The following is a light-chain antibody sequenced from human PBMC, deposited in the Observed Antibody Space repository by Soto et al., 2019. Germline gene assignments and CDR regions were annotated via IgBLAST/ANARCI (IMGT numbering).Light chain of an antibody. CDR2: DAS. CDR3: QQRSNWPST. V-gene: IGKV3-11*01. J-gene: IGKJ4*01. Sequence: EIVLTQSPATLSLSPGERATLPCRASQSVSGYLAWYQQKPDQAPRLLMYDASNRATGIPARFSGSGSGTDFTLTISSLEPEDFAVYYCQQRSNWPSTFGGGTKVEIK. CDR1: QSVSGY.